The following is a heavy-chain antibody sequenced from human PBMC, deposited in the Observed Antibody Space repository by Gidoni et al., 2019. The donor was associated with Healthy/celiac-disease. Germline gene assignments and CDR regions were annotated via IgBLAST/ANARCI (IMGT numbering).Heavy chain of an antibody. J-gene: IGHJ3*02. CDR2: IYYSGST. CDR3: ARGSRKSGAFDI. Sequence: QVQLQESGPGLVKPSETLSLTCTVSGGSISSYYWSWIRQPPGKGLEWIGYIYYSGSTNYNPSLKSRVTISVDTSKNQFSLKLSSVTAADTAVYYCARGSRKSGAFDIWGQGTMVTVSS. CDR1: GGSISSYY. V-gene: IGHV4-59*01.